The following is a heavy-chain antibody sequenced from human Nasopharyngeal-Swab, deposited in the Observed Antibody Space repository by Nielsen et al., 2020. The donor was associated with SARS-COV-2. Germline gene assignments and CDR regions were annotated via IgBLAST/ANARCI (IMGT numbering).Heavy chain of an antibody. J-gene: IGHJ5*02. CDR3: ARDQGEWLRFGGFDP. CDR1: GDSVSSNSAA. Sequence: LETLSLTCAISGDSVSSNSAAWNWIRQSPSRGLEWLGRTYYRSKWYNDYAVSMKSRITINPDTSKNQFSLQLNSVTPEDTAVYYCARDQGEWLRFGGFDPWGQGTLVTVSS. CDR2: TYYRSKWYN. V-gene: IGHV6-1*01. D-gene: IGHD5-12*01.